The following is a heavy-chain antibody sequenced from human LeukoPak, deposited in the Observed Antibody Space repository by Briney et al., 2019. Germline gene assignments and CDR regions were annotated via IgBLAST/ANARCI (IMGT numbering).Heavy chain of an antibody. D-gene: IGHD2-15*01. Sequence: ASVKVSCKASGYTFTGYYMHWVRQAPGQGLEWMGWMNPNSGNTGYAQKFQGRVTMTRNTSISTAYMELSSLRSEDTAVYYCARGVRYCSGGSCYSRKGPNWFDPWGQGTLVTVSS. CDR3: ARGVRYCSGGSCYSRKGPNWFDP. CDR2: MNPNSGNT. J-gene: IGHJ5*02. CDR1: GYTFTGYY. V-gene: IGHV1-8*02.